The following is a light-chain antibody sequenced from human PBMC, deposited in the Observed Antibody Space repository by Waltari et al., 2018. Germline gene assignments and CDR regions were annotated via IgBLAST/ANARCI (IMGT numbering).Light chain of an antibody. V-gene: IGKV1-5*03. CDR2: KAS. Sequence: DILMTQSPSTLSASVGDRVTITCRASQSISSWLAWYQQKPGKAPKLLIYKASSLETGVPSRFSGSGSGTEFTLTISNLQPDDFATYYCQQYNTYSTFTQGTKVEIK. J-gene: IGKJ1*01. CDR1: QSISSW. CDR3: QQYNTYST.